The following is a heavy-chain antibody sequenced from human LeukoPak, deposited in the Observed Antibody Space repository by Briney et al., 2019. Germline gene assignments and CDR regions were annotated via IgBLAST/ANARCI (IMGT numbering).Heavy chain of an antibody. Sequence: GGSLRLSCAASGVTFSSYWMRWVRHAPGKGLVWVSRINSDGSSTSYADSVKGRFTISRDNAKNTLYLQMNSLRAEDTAVYYCAREGLAARRSSTFDYWGQGTLVTVSS. CDR1: GVTFSSYW. V-gene: IGHV3-74*01. CDR3: AREGLAARRSSTFDY. J-gene: IGHJ4*02. CDR2: INSDGSST. D-gene: IGHD6-6*01.